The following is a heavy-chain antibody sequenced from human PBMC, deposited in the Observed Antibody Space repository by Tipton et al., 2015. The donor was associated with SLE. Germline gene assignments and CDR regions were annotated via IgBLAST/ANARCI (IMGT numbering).Heavy chain of an antibody. Sequence: TLSLTCAVYGGSFSGYYWNWIRQPAGKGLEWIGRIYTSGTTNYNPSLKSRVTMSVDTSKNQCSLKLSSVTAADTAVYYCARDTFGLVTDDAFDIWGQGTMVTVSS. CDR2: IYTSGTT. V-gene: IGHV4-4*07. D-gene: IGHD3-3*01. CDR1: GGSFSGYY. CDR3: ARDTFGLVTDDAFDI. J-gene: IGHJ3*02.